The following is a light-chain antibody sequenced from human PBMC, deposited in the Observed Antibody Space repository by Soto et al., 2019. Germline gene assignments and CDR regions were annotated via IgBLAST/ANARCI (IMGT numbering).Light chain of an antibody. Sequence: EVVLTQSPGILSLSPGERATLSCRASQGVTTAYLAWYQHKPGQAPRLLIYGASNRATGIPDRFSGSGSGTDFTLTISRLEPEDFSVYSCQQYGASPLFTFGPGTKVDLK. CDR2: GAS. CDR3: QQYGASPLFT. J-gene: IGKJ3*01. V-gene: IGKV3-20*01. CDR1: QGVTTAY.